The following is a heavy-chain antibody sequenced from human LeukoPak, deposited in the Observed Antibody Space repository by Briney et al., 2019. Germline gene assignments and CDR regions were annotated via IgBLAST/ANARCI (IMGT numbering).Heavy chain of an antibody. V-gene: IGHV3-30*02. D-gene: IGHD6-6*01. Sequence: GGSLTLSCAASGFTFSSYGMHWLRQAPGKGLEGVAFIRYDGRNKDYADSVKGRFTISRDNSKNTLYLQMNSLRAEDTAVYYCAKDLWQQLVPSDYWGQGTLVTVSS. CDR1: GFTFSSYG. CDR2: IRYDGRNK. J-gene: IGHJ4*02. CDR3: AKDLWQQLVPSDY.